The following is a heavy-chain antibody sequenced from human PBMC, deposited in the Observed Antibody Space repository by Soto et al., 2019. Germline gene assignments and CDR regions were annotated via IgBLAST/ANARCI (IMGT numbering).Heavy chain of an antibody. CDR2: INPKSGGT. J-gene: IGHJ6*02. CDR3: ARGDSTDCSNGVCSFFYNHDMDV. D-gene: IGHD2-8*01. CDR1: GYSFNDYH. V-gene: IGHV1-2*04. Sequence: VASVKVSCKASGYSFNDYHIHWVRQAPGQGLEWLGRINPKSGGTSTAQKFQGWVTMTTDTSISTASMELTRLTSDDTAIYYCARGDSTDCSNGVCSFFYNHDMDVWGQGTTVTVSS.